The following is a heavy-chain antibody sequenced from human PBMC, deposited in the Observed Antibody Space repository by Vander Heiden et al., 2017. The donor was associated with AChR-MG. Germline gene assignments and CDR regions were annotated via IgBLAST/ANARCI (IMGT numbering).Heavy chain of an antibody. CDR2: ISGSGGST. Sequence: EVQLLESGGGLVQPGGSLRLSCAASGFTFSSYAMSWVRQAPGKGLEWVSAISGSGGSTYYADSVKGRFTISRDNSKNTLYLQMNSLRAEDTAVYYCSKPLLTIFGVVIISDPFDYWGQGTLVTVSS. CDR3: SKPLLTIFGVVIISDPFDY. D-gene: IGHD3-3*01. CDR1: GFTFSSYA. V-gene: IGHV3-23*01. J-gene: IGHJ4*02.